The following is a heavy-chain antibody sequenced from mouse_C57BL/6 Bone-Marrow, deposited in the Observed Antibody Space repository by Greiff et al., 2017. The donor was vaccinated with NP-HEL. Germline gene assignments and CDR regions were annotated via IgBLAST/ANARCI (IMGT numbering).Heavy chain of an antibody. CDR3: ARELYGYLMDY. CDR1: GYAFSSYW. V-gene: IGHV1-80*01. J-gene: IGHJ4*01. Sequence: QVQLQQSGAELVKPGASVKISCKASGYAFSSYWMNWVKQRPGKGLEWIGQIYPGDGDTNYNGKFKGKATLTADKSSSTAYMQLSSLTSEDSAVYFCARELYGYLMDYWGQGTSVTVSS. D-gene: IGHD2-2*01. CDR2: IYPGDGDT.